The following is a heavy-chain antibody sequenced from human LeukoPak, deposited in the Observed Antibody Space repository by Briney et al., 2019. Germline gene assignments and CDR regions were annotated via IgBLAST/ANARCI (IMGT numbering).Heavy chain of an antibody. CDR3: ARLARDIVVVPAAPGGAFDI. CDR1: GGSISSYY. CDR2: IYTSGST. D-gene: IGHD2-2*01. J-gene: IGHJ3*02. V-gene: IGHV4-4*09. Sequence: SETLSLTCTVSGGSISSYYWSWIRQPPGKGLEWIGYIYTSGSTNYNPPLKSRVTISVDTSKTQFSLKLSSVTAADTAVYYCARLARDIVVVPAAPGGAFDIWGQGTMVTVSS.